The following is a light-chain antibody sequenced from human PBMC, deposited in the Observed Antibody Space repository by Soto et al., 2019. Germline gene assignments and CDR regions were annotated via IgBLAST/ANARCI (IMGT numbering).Light chain of an antibody. CDR2: GAS. CDR1: QSVSNN. CDR3: QQYYNWWT. V-gene: IGKV3-15*01. Sequence: EIVMTQSPATVSVSPGERATLSCRASQSVSNNLAWYQKKPGQAPRLLIYGASTRATGIPARFSGSGSGTXXXXTIXSLQSEDFAFYYCQQYYNWWTFGQGTRVDIK. J-gene: IGKJ1*01.